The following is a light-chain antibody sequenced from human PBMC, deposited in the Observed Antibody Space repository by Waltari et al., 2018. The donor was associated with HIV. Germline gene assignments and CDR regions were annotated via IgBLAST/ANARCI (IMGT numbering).Light chain of an antibody. CDR3: SSYAGTNNWV. Sequence: QSALTQPPSASGSPGQSVTISCTGTGSHDGASTYVSWYQQHPGKAPKVLIYEVSKRPSGVPDRFSGSKSDNTASLTVSGLQADDEADYYCSSYAGTNNWVFGGGTKLTVL. CDR1: GSHDGASTY. V-gene: IGLV2-8*01. J-gene: IGLJ3*02. CDR2: EVS.